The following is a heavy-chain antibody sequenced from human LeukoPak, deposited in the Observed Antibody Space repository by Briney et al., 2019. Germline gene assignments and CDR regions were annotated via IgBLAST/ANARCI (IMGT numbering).Heavy chain of an antibody. V-gene: IGHV1-8*01. D-gene: IGHD6-6*01. CDR3: ARGNADSSSSAWFDP. J-gene: IGHJ5*02. Sequence: ASVKVSCKASGYTLTSYDINWVRQATGQGLEWMGWMNPNSGNTGYVQKFQGRVTMTRNTSISTAYMELSSLRSEDTAVYYCARGNADSSSSAWFDPWGQGTLVTVSS. CDR2: MNPNSGNT. CDR1: GYTLTSYD.